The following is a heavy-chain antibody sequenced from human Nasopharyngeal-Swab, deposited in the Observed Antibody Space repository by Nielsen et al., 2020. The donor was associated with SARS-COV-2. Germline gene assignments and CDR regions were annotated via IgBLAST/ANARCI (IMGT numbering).Heavy chain of an antibody. CDR3: ARDFRELVGAFDI. CDR2: ISSSSSYI. D-gene: IGHD6-13*01. V-gene: IGHV3-21*01. J-gene: IGHJ3*02. Sequence: WISEPLGKGLEWVSSISSSSSYIYYADSVKGRFTISRDNAKNSLYLQMNSLRAEDTAVYYCARDFRELVGAFDIWGQGTMVTVSS.